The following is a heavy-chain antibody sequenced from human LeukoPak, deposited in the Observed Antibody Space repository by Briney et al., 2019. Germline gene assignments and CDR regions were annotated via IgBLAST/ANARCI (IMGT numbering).Heavy chain of an antibody. CDR3: ARSDQWLAENWFDP. CDR1: GYTFINYG. D-gene: IGHD6-19*01. Sequence: ASVKVSCKASGYTFINYGITWVRQAPGQGLEWMGWISAYNSAYNGNTHYAQKLQGRVTMTTDTSTSTAYMELRSLRSDDTAVYFCARSDQWLAENWFDPWGQGTLVTVSS. CDR2: ISAYNSAYNGNT. V-gene: IGHV1-18*01. J-gene: IGHJ5*02.